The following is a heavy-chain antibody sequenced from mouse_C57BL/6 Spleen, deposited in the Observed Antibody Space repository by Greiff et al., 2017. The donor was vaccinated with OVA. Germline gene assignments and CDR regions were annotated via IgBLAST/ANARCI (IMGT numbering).Heavy chain of an antibody. Sequence: EVKLMESEGGLVQPGSSMKLSCTASGFTFSDYYMAWVRQVPEKGLEWVANINYDGSSTYYLDSLKSRFIISRDNAKNILYLQMSSLKSEDTATDYCARDQEGYYAMDYWGQGTSVTVSS. D-gene: IGHD3-2*02. J-gene: IGHJ4*01. CDR2: INYDGSST. CDR1: GFTFSDYY. V-gene: IGHV5-16*01. CDR3: ARDQEGYYAMDY.